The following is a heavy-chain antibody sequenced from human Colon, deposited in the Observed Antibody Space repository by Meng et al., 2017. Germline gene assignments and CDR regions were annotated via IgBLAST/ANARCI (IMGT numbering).Heavy chain of an antibody. CDR3: AREYSYGRYFDY. Sequence: ASAKVSCKASGYTFTGYYMHWVRQAPGQGLEWMGRINPNSGGTNYAQKFQGRVTMTRDTSISTAYMELSSLRSDDTAVYYCAREYSYGRYFDYWGQGTLVTVSS. CDR1: GYTFTGYY. J-gene: IGHJ4*02. V-gene: IGHV1-2*06. D-gene: IGHD5-18*01. CDR2: INPNSGGT.